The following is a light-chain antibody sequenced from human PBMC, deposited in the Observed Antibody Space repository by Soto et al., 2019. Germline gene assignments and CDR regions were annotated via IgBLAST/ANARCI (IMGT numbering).Light chain of an antibody. V-gene: IGKV4-1*01. Sequence: DIVMTQSPDSLAVSLGERATINCKSSQSVLYTSRNKNYLGWYRQKPGQPPKLLIYWASTRESGVPDRFSGSGSGTDFTLTISSLQAEDVAVYYCQQYYSTPWTFGQGTTVEIK. J-gene: IGKJ1*01. CDR3: QQYYSTPWT. CDR2: WAS. CDR1: QSVLYTSRNKNY.